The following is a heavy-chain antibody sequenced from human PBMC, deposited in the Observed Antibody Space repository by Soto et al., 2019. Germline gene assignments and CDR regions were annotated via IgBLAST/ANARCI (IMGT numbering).Heavy chain of an antibody. CDR2: ISAHKGNT. V-gene: IGHV1-18*04. J-gene: IGHJ4*02. D-gene: IGHD3-22*01. Sequence: ASVKVSCKASGYTFTSYGITWVRQAPGQGLEWMGWISAHKGNTNYAQKLQGRVTMTTDTSTSTAYMELRSLRSDDTAVYYCARDGRWIDPYDSSGYYYYWRQGTLVTVSS. CDR1: GYTFTSYG. CDR3: ARDGRWIDPYDSSGYYYY.